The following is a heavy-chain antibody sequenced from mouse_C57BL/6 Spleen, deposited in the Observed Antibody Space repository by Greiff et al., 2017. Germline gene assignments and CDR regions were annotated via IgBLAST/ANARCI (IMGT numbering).Heavy chain of an antibody. CDR2: IYPRSGNT. D-gene: IGHD2-1*01. CDR3: ARWGNWSYYFDY. V-gene: IGHV1-81*01. Sequence: QVQLQQSGAELARPGASVKLSCKASGYTFTSYGISWVKQRTGQGLEWIGEIYPRSGNTYYNEKFKGKATLTADKSSSTAYMELRSLTSEDSAVYFCARWGNWSYYFDYWGQGTTLTVSS. CDR1: GYTFTSYG. J-gene: IGHJ2*01.